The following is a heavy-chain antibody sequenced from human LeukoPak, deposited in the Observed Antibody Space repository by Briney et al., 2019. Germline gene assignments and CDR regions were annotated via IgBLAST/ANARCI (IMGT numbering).Heavy chain of an antibody. D-gene: IGHD5-24*01. J-gene: IGHJ4*02. V-gene: IGHV1-46*01. CDR3: ARERGDGSDKAGLIDY. CDR1: GYTFTRNK. CDR2: IKPSDGST. Sequence: VASVKVSCKASGYTFTRNKMHWVRQAPGQGLEWMGIIKPSDGSTRYAQKFQGRVTMTRDTSISTAYMELSRLRSDDTAVYYCARERGDGSDKAGLIDYWGQGTLVTVSS.